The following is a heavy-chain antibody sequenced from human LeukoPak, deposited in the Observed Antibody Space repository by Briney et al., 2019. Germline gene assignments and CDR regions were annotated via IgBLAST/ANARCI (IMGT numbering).Heavy chain of an antibody. CDR1: GGSISSYY. J-gene: IGHJ4*02. Sequence: SETLSLTCTVSGGSISSYYWSWIRQPAGKGLEWIGRIYTSGSTNYNPSPKSRVTMSVDTSKNQFSLKLSSVTAADTAVYYCARDKYYYDSSGYLPSPRVYYFDYWGQGTLVTVSS. D-gene: IGHD3-22*01. V-gene: IGHV4-4*07. CDR3: ARDKYYYDSSGYLPSPRVYYFDY. CDR2: IYTSGST.